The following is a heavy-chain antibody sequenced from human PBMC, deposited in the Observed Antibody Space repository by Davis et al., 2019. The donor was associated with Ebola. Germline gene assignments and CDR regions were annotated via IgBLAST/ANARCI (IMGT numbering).Heavy chain of an antibody. V-gene: IGHV1-18*04. CDR1: GYTFTNYG. CDR3: ARDVLRGHYYYGMDV. CDR2: INPHNGNT. J-gene: IGHJ6*04. Sequence: ASVKVSCKASGYTFTNYGITWVRQAPGQGLEWMGWINPHNGNTNYAQNVQGRVTMTTDTSTSTAYMEVGSLKSDDTAVYYCARDVLRGHYYYGMDVWGKGTTVTVSS. D-gene: IGHD3-3*01.